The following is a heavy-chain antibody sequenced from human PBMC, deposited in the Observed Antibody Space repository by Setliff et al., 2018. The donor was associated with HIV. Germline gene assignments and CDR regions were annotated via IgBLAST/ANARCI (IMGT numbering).Heavy chain of an antibody. CDR2: LTSTSLSA. V-gene: IGHV3-23*01. CDR1: GFSFGTSA. Sequence: GGSLRLSCSASGFSFGTSAMTWVRQAPGGRLQWVSTLTSTSLSATYAASVRGRFTISRANSDNTLYLQMENLEVGDTGVYYCARGELRSLTKGYYFTSWGQGTLVTVSS. J-gene: IGHJ5*02. D-gene: IGHD3-22*01. CDR3: ARGELRSLTKGYYFTS.